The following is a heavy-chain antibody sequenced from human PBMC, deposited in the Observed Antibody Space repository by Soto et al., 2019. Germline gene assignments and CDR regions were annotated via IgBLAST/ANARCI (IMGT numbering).Heavy chain of an antibody. CDR3: ARVNGYYDSSGYYPLYYFDY. CDR2: IIPIFGTA. CDR1: GGTFSSYA. V-gene: IGHV1-69*01. J-gene: IGHJ4*02. Sequence: QVQLVQSGAEVKKPGSSVKVSCKASGGTFSSYAISWVRQAPGQGLEWMGGIIPIFGTANYAQKFQGRVTITADESTSKACMELSSLRSEDTAVYYCARVNGYYDSSGYYPLYYFDYWGQGTLVTVSS. D-gene: IGHD3-22*01.